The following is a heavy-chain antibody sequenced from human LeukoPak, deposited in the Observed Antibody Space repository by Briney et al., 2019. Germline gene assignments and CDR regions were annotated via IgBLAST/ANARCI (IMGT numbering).Heavy chain of an antibody. D-gene: IGHD2-2*02. Sequence: SETLSLTCTVSGGSISSGDYYWSWIRQPPGKGLEWIGYIYYSGSTYHNPSLKSRVTISVDTSKSQFSLKLSSVTAADTAVYYCARAGIVVVPAAISYMDVWGKGTTVTVSS. CDR1: GGSISSGDYY. CDR2: IYYSGST. CDR3: ARAGIVVVPAAISYMDV. J-gene: IGHJ6*03. V-gene: IGHV4-30-4*08.